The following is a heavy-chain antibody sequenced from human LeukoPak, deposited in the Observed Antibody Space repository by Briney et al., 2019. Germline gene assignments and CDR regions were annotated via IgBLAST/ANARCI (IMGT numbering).Heavy chain of an antibody. CDR2: IYYSGST. J-gene: IGHJ4*02. Sequence: PSETLSLTCTVSGGSISSSSYYWGWIRQPPGKGLERIGSIYYSGSTYYNPSLKSRVTISVDTSKNQFSLKLSSVTAADTAVYYCARRGPNYYDSSGPDYWGQGTLVTVSS. V-gene: IGHV4-39*01. CDR1: GGSISSSSYY. D-gene: IGHD3-22*01. CDR3: ARRGPNYYDSSGPDY.